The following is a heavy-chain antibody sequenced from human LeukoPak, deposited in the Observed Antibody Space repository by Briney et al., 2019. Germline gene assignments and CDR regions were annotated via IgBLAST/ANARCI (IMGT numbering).Heavy chain of an antibody. CDR1: GFTLSTYA. Sequence: GGSLRLSCAASGFTLSTYAMSWVRQTPGKGLEWVAATSSSDAGTYHADSVRGRFTISRDNSKNTLYLQMNSLRAEDTAVYYCARVYYGSGSLYYYYYYMDVWGKGTTVTISS. CDR2: TSSSDAGT. J-gene: IGHJ6*03. D-gene: IGHD3-10*01. CDR3: ARVYYGSGSLYYYYYYMDV. V-gene: IGHV3-23*01.